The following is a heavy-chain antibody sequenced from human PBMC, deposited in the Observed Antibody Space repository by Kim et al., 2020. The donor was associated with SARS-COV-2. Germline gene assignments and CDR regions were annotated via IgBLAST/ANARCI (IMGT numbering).Heavy chain of an antibody. CDR2: ISAYNGNT. J-gene: IGHJ6*02. D-gene: IGHD2-2*01. Sequence: ASVKVSCKASGYTFTSYGISWVRQAPGQGLEWMGWISAYNGNTNYAQKLQGRVTMTTDTSTSTAYMELRSLRSDDTAVYYWAREGETIVVVPAAPIYYYYGMDVWGQGTTVTVSS. CDR1: GYTFTSYG. V-gene: IGHV1-18*04. CDR3: AREGETIVVVPAAPIYYYYGMDV.